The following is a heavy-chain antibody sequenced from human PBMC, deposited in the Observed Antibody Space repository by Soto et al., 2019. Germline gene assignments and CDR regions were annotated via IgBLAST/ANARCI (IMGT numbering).Heavy chain of an antibody. J-gene: IGHJ4*02. CDR1: GYTFTGYA. CDR2: ISAYNGNT. CDR3: ARGSRTKGPPNFDY. Sequence: QVQLVQSGAEVKKPGASVKVSCRASGYTFTGYAISWVRQAPGQGLEWMGWISAYNGNTNYAQNLQGRVTMTTDTPTSTAYKELRSLRSDDTAVYYCARGSRTKGPPNFDYWGQGTLVTVPS. V-gene: IGHV1-18*01.